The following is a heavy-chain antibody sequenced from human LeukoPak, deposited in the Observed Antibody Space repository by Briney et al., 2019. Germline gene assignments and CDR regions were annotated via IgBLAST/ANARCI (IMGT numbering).Heavy chain of an antibody. Sequence: QSGGSLRLSCTASGFTFSNYAMNWVRQAPGRGLECVSTIIGSGGDTYYADSVKGRFTISRDNSENTLFLLMTSLRAEDTAVYYCAQYCSGGGCWSYYYYGMDVWGQGTTVTVSS. V-gene: IGHV3-23*01. CDR2: IIGSGGDT. CDR1: GFTFSNYA. J-gene: IGHJ6*02. D-gene: IGHD2-15*01. CDR3: AQYCSGGGCWSYYYYGMDV.